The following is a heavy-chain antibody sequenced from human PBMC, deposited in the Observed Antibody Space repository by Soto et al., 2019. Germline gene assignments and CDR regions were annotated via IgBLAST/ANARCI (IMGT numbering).Heavy chain of an antibody. CDR2: ISGGSDYT. J-gene: IGHJ4*02. V-gene: IGHV3-23*01. Sequence: EVQLLESGGGLVQPGGSLRLSCAASGFTFSNYAMTWVRQAPGKGLEWVSAISGGSDYTYYADSVKGRFTISRDNSRNTLHLQMNSLRDDDTAVYYWAAHMTKVVPLGYWGQGTLVTVSP. D-gene: IGHD4-17*01. CDR3: AAHMTKVVPLGY. CDR1: GFTFSNYA.